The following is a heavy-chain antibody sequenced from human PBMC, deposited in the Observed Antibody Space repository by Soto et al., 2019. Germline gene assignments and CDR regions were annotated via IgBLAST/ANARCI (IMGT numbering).Heavy chain of an antibody. CDR3: ARESLYTTSDEWFDP. D-gene: IGHD6-13*01. CDR1: GYTFTSYP. V-gene: IGHV1-3*01. J-gene: IGHJ5*02. Sequence: ASVKVSCKASGYTFTSYPMHWVRQAPGQGLEWMGWINAGNGDTKYSQKFQGRVTITRDTSAITAYMELSSLRSEDTAVYYCARESLYTTSDEWFDPWGQGTLVTVSS. CDR2: INAGNGDT.